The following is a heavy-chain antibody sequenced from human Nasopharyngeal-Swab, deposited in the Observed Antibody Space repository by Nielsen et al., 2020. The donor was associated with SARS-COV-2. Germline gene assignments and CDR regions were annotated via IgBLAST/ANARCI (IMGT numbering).Heavy chain of an antibody. Sequence: GESLKISCAASGFTFSSYWMSWVRQAPGKGLEWVANIKQDGSEKYYVDSVKGRFTISRDNAKNSLYLQMNSLRAEDTAVYYCARDDYDYVWGSYRNDYWGQGTLVTVSS. D-gene: IGHD3-16*02. CDR1: GFTFSSYW. J-gene: IGHJ4*02. V-gene: IGHV3-7*01. CDR3: ARDDYDYVWGSYRNDY. CDR2: IKQDGSEK.